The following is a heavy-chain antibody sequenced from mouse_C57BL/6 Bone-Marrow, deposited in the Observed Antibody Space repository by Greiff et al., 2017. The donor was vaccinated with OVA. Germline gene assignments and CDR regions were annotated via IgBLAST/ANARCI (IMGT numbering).Heavy chain of an antibody. CDR3: AREGNWDEDFDY. CDR1: GFTFSSYA. Sequence: EVQRVESGGGLVKPGGSLKLSCAASGFTFSSYAMSWVRQTPEKRLEWVATISDGGSYTYYPDNVKGRFTISRDNAKNNLYLQMSHLKSEDTAMYYCAREGNWDEDFDYWGQGTTLTVSS. V-gene: IGHV5-4*01. CDR2: ISDGGSYT. D-gene: IGHD4-1*01. J-gene: IGHJ2*01.